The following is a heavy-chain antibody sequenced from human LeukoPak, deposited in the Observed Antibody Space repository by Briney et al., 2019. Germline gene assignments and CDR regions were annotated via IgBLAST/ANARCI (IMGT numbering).Heavy chain of an antibody. D-gene: IGHD6-13*01. J-gene: IGHJ6*04. V-gene: IGHV3-48*03. CDR2: ISSSGSTI. CDR3: ARDKQATYYYYGMDV. Sequence: GGSLRLSCAASGFTFSSYEMNWVRQAPGKGLEGVSYISSSGSTIYYADSVKGRFTISGDNAKNSLYLQMNSLRAEDTAVYYCARDKQATYYYYGMDVWGKGTTVTVSS. CDR1: GFTFSSYE.